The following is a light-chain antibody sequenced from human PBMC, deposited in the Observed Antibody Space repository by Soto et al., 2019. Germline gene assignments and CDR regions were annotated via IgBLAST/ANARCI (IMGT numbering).Light chain of an antibody. CDR1: QSVSSY. J-gene: IGKJ5*01. V-gene: IGKV3-11*01. Sequence: EIVLTQSPATLSLSPGERATLSCRASQSVSSYLAWYQQNPGQAPRLLIYDVSNRAPAIPDRFSGSGSGTDFTLTISNVEPEDFAVYYCQQRTNWPITCGQGTRREIK. CDR2: DVS. CDR3: QQRTNWPIT.